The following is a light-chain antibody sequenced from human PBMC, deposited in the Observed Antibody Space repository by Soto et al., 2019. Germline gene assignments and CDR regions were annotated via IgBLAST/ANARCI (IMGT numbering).Light chain of an antibody. V-gene: IGKV1-8*01. J-gene: IGKJ1*01. Sequence: AIRMTQSPSSVSASTGDRVTITCRASQAIRSYLAWYQQKPGKAPKLIIYAASTLQSGVPSRFSGSGSGTDFSLTISCLQSEDFAIYYCQQYYSNQPTFGQGTRVEI. CDR3: QQYYSNQPT. CDR2: AAS. CDR1: QAIRSY.